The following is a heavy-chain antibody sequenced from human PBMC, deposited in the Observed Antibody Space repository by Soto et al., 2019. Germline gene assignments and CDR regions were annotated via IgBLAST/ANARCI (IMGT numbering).Heavy chain of an antibody. Sequence: QVQLQESGPGLVKPSETLSLTCTVSGGSISSYYWSWIRQPPGKGLEWIGYIYYSGSTNYNPSLKSRVTISVDTSKNHFSLKLSSVTAADTAVYYCARVLAVRSYYYYGMDVWGQGTTVTVSS. V-gene: IGHV4-59*01. CDR1: GGSISSYY. J-gene: IGHJ6*02. CDR3: ARVLAVRSYYYYGMDV. D-gene: IGHD2-15*01. CDR2: IYYSGST.